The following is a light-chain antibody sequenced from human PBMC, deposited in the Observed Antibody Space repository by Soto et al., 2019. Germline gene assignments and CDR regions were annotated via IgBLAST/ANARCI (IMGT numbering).Light chain of an antibody. CDR2: EVS. CDR3: SSYAGSDNWV. J-gene: IGLJ3*02. Sequence: QSALTQPPSASGSPGQSVTISCTGTYSDIGVYNFVSWYQQHPGKAPKLLIYEVSNRPSGVPDRFSASKSGYTASLTVYGLQAEDDADYYCSSYAGSDNWVFGGGTKLTVL. CDR1: YSDIGVYNF. V-gene: IGLV2-8*01.